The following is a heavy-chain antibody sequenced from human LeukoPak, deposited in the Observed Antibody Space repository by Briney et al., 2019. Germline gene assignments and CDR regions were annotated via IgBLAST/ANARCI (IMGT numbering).Heavy chain of an antibody. Sequence: GGSLRLSCAASGFSFSTYWMTWVRQSPGKGLEWVAYVRQDGSEKFYVDSVKGRFTISRDNAKNSLYLQMNFLRVEDTAVYYCERGNYYGSGSYYKFAYNWFDPWGQGTLVTVSS. CDR2: VRQDGSEK. D-gene: IGHD3-10*01. J-gene: IGHJ5*02. CDR1: GFSFSTYW. CDR3: ERGNYYGSGSYYKFAYNWFDP. V-gene: IGHV3-7*04.